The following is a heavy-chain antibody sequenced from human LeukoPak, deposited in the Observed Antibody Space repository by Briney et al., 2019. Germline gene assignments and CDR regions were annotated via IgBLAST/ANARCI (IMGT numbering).Heavy chain of an antibody. J-gene: IGHJ4*02. D-gene: IGHD2-15*01. CDR3: ARRHGRCSDGSCYYPDY. Sequence: ASVKVSCKASGYTFTSYDINWVRQATGQGLEWMGWMNPNSGNTGYAQKFQGRVTMTRNSSITTAYMELSSLRSEDTVVYYCARRHGRCSDGSCYYPDYWGQGTLVIVSS. CDR1: GYTFTSYD. V-gene: IGHV1-8*01. CDR2: MNPNSGNT.